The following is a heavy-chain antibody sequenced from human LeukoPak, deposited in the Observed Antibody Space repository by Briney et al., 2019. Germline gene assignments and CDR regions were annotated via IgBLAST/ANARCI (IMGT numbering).Heavy chain of an antibody. J-gene: IGHJ4*02. D-gene: IGHD2-15*01. Sequence: SETLSLTCAVSGGSISSGGYSWSWIRQPPGKGLEWIGYIYYSGSTYYNPSLKSRVTISGDTSKNQFSLKLSSVTAADTAVYYCARGRSQGSRFDYWGQGTLVTVSS. CDR2: IYYSGST. CDR1: GGSISSGGYS. V-gene: IGHV4-30-4*07. CDR3: ARGRSQGSRFDY.